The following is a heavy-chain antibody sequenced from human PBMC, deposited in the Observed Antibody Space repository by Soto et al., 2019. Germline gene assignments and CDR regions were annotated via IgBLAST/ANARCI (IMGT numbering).Heavy chain of an antibody. J-gene: IGHJ6*02. D-gene: IGHD3-3*01. V-gene: IGHV1-18*01. CDR2: ISAYNGNT. CDR3: ARDQPGITIFGVVIINYYYYYGMDV. CDR1: GYTFTSYG. Sequence: GASVKVSCKASGYTFTSYGISWVRQAPGQGLEWMGWISAYNGNTKYAQKLQGRVTMTTDTSTSTAYMELRSLRSDDTAVYYCARDQPGITIFGVVIINYYYYYGMDVWGQGTTVTVSS.